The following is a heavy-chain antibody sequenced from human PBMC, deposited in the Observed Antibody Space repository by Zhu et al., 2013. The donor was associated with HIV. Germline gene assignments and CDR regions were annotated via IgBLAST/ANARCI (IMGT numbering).Heavy chain of an antibody. Sequence: QLVQSGPEVKKPGTSVKVSCKASGFTFTSSAVQWVRQARGQRLEWIGWIVVGSGNTNYAQKFQERVTITRDMSTSTAYMELSSLRSEDTAVYYCAADKGLLRLRALSGMDVWAKGPRSPSP. V-gene: IGHV1-58*01. D-gene: IGHD5-12*01. CDR1: GFTFTSSA. J-gene: IGHJ6*02. CDR3: AADKGLLRLRALSGMDV. CDR2: IVVGSGNT.